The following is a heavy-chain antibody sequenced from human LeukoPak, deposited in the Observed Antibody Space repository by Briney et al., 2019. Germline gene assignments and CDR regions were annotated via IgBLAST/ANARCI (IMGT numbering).Heavy chain of an antibody. J-gene: IGHJ3*02. CDR3: ARYNGPLDAFDI. V-gene: IGHV3-33*01. CDR2: IWYDGSKE. Sequence: GGSLRLSCAASGFTFSRYGMHWVRQAPGKGLEWLAAIWYDGSKEYYIDSVKGRFTISRDHSRNTLSLQMNSLRAEDTAVYHCARYNGPLDAFDIWGLGTMVTVSS. CDR1: GFTFSRYG. D-gene: IGHD2-8*01.